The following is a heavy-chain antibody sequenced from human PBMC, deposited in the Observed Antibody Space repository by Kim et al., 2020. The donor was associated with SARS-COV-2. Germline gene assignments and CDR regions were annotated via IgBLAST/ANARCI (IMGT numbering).Heavy chain of an antibody. V-gene: IGHV4-59*01. D-gene: IGHD7-27*01. CDR1: GGSISSGD. Sequence: SETLSLTCALSGGSISSGDWSWIRQPPGKGLEWIGYVYYSGRTNYNPSLKSRVSMSLDTSKNQLSLKLSSVTAADTAVYYCAKTGDNSGIFHYYYMDVWGKGTTVTVSS. CDR3: AKTGDNSGIFHYYYMDV. J-gene: IGHJ6*03. CDR2: VYYSGRT.